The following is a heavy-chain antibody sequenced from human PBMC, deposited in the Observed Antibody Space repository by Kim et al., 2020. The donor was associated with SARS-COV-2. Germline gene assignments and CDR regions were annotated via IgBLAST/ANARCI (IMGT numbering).Heavy chain of an antibody. CDR3: ARGGPVDTAMAFDY. Sequence: GGSLRLSCAASGFTVSSNYMSWVRQAPGKGLEWVSVIYSGGSTYYADSVKGRFTISRHNSKNTLYLQMNSLRAEDTAVYYCARGGPVDTAMAFDYWGQGTLVTVSS. D-gene: IGHD5-18*01. CDR1: GFTVSSNY. V-gene: IGHV3-53*04. CDR2: IYSGGST. J-gene: IGHJ4*02.